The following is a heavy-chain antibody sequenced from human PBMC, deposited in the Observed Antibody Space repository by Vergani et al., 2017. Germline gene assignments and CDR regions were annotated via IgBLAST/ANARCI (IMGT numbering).Heavy chain of an antibody. J-gene: IGHJ6*02. V-gene: IGHV4-4*07. Sequence: QVQLEESGPGLVKPSETLSLTCAVSGFSIDNGYYWSWIRQPAGKGLEWIGRVYTSGMTNYNPSLKSRVTILVDRSKSQLSLKLTSVTAGDTAVYFCARELSYYYGSGSDDYNPYYYEGMDVWGPGTTVTVSS. D-gene: IGHD3-10*01. CDR3: ARELSYYYGSGSDDYNPYYYEGMDV. CDR2: VYTSGMT. CDR1: GFSIDNGYY.